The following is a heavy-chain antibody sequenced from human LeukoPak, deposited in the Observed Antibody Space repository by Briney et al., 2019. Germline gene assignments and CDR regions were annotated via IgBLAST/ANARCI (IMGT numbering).Heavy chain of an antibody. Sequence: GGSLRLSCAASGFTFSSFGMSWVRQAPGKGLEWVSSISGSGGSNYYADSVKGRFTISRDNSKNTLYLQMNSLRVEDTAVYYCTKASAARCIGVFCYPFDHWGQGTLVTVSS. CDR3: TKASAARCIGVFCYPFDH. J-gene: IGHJ4*02. CDR1: GFTFSSFG. CDR2: ISGSGGSN. V-gene: IGHV3-23*01. D-gene: IGHD2-15*01.